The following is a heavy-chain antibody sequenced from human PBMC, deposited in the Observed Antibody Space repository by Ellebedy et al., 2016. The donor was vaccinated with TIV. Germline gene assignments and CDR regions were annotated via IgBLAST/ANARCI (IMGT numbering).Heavy chain of an antibody. Sequence: PGGSLRLSCAASGFIFSTSAMSWVRQAPGKGLEWVAAISPSADSTSYADSLRGRFAISRDNSRNTLFLQMNRLRVEDTAVYYCAKGGAGDHGYWGQGTLVTVSS. J-gene: IGHJ4*02. CDR3: AKGGAGDHGY. CDR2: ISPSADST. V-gene: IGHV3-23*01. CDR1: GFIFSTSA. D-gene: IGHD2-21*01.